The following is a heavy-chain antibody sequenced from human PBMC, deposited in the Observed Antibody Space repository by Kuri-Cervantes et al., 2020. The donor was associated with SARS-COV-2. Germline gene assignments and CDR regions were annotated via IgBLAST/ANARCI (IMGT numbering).Heavy chain of an antibody. J-gene: IGHJ4*02. CDR3: ARSWGRYYFDY. CDR2: IYYSGST. CDR1: GGSISSSSYY. Sequence: SETLSHTCTVSGGSISSSSYYWGWIRQPPGKGLEWIGSIYYSGSTYYNPSLKSRVTISVDTSKNQFSLKLSSVTAADTAVYYCARSWGRYYFDYWGQGTLVTVSS. D-gene: IGHD6-13*01. V-gene: IGHV4-39*01.